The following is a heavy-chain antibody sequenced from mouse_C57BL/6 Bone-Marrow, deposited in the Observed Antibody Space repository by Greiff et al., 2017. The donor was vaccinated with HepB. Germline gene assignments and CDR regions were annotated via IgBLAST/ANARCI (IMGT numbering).Heavy chain of an antibody. J-gene: IGHJ1*03. Sequence: QVQLKQSGAELARPGASVKLSCKASGYTFTSYGISWVKQRTGQGLEWIGEIYPRSGNTYYNEKFKGKATLTADKSSSTAYMELRSLTSEDSAVYFCARPLLRNWYFDVWGTGTTVTVSS. D-gene: IGHD2-12*01. V-gene: IGHV1-81*01. CDR1: GYTFTSYG. CDR2: IYPRSGNT. CDR3: ARPLLRNWYFDV.